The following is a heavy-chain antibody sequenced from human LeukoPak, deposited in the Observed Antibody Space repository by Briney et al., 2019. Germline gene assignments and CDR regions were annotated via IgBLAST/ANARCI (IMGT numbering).Heavy chain of an antibody. J-gene: IGHJ4*02. CDR1: GGSISSYY. V-gene: IGHV4-59*08. Sequence: PSETLSLTCTVSGGSISSYYWSWIRQPPGKGLEWIGYIYYSGSTNYNPSLKSRVTISVDTSKNQFSLKLSSVTAADTAVYYCARNRPRDVVFDYWGQGTLVTVSS. CDR2: IYYSGST. D-gene: IGHD5-24*01. CDR3: ARNRPRDVVFDY.